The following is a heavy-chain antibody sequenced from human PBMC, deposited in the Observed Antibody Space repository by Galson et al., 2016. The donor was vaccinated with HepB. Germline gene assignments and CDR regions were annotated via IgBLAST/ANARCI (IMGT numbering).Heavy chain of an antibody. CDR2: ISAHNGDT. D-gene: IGHD3-3*01. Sequence: SVKVSCKASGYIFTSYGITWVRQAPGQGLEWMGWISAHNGDTHYAQNLQGRVTMTTDTSTTTAYMELRSLRSDDTAVYYCARDLPRPIPRYYDFWSDYVTFDYWGQGTLVTVSS. CDR3: ARDLPRPIPRYYDFWSDYVTFDY. V-gene: IGHV1-18*01. J-gene: IGHJ4*02. CDR1: GYIFTSYG.